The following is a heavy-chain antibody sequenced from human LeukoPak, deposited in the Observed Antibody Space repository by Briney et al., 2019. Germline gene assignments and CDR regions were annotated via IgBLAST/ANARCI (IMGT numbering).Heavy chain of an antibody. Sequence: GGSLRLSCAASGFIFSGYWMHWVRQAPGKGLVWVSRINSDGSSTSYADSVKGRFTISRDNAKNTLYLQMNSLRAEDTAVYYCARDRYSGSYSDYWGQGTLVTVSS. CDR1: GFIFSGYW. CDR3: ARDRYSGSYSDY. V-gene: IGHV3-74*01. D-gene: IGHD1-26*01. CDR2: INSDGSST. J-gene: IGHJ4*02.